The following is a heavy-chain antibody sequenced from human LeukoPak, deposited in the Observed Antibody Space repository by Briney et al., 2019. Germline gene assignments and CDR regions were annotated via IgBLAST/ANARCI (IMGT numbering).Heavy chain of an antibody. CDR3: SRHDLSQWLPSS. D-gene: IGHD5-12*01. V-gene: IGHV4-39*01. Sequence: PSENLSFTCTVSGGSLSSRRCYWGWIRQPPGWGLECIASICSSGSTYYNPSLKRRVTISADTSKNQFSLKVSSVTAADTAVYYCSRHDLSQWLPSSCGQGTLVTVSS. CDR2: ICSSGST. J-gene: IGHJ5*02. CDR1: GGSLSSRRCY.